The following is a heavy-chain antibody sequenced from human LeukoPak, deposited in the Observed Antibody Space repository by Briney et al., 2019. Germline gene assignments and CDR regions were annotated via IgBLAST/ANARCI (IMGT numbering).Heavy chain of an antibody. D-gene: IGHD3-22*01. V-gene: IGHV4-38-2*02. CDR3: ARDRGSGYYYEGAFDI. Sequence: SETLSLTCAVSGYSISSGYYWGWIRQPPGKGLEWIGSIYHSGSTYYNPSLKSRVTISVDTSKNQFSLKLSSVTAADTAVYYCARDRGSGYYYEGAFDIWGQGTMVTVSS. CDR1: GYSISSGYY. J-gene: IGHJ3*02. CDR2: IYHSGST.